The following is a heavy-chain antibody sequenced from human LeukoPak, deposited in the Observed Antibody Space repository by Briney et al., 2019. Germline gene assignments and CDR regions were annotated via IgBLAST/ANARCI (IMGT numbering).Heavy chain of an antibody. CDR2: IYIDART. D-gene: IGHD2-21*02. Sequence: GGSLRLSCAASGYSVSKTYMTWVRQAPGKGLEWVSTIYIDARTYYADSVKGRFTLSRDYSKNTLFLQMNSLRAEDTALYYCARHLSGECTTDCYSPDAYDLWGQGSLVTVSS. CDR1: GYSVSKTY. V-gene: IGHV3-53*01. CDR3: ARHLSGECTTDCYSPDAYDL. J-gene: IGHJ4*02.